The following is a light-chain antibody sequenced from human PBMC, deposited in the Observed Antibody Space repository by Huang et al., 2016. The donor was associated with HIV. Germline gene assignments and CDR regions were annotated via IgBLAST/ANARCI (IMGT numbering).Light chain of an antibody. Sequence: EIVLTQSPGTLSLSPGERATLSCRASQSGSSSYLAWYQQKPGQAPRLLIYGASSRATGIPDRVSGSGSGTDFTLTISRLEPEDFAVYYCQQYGSSPWTFGQGTKVEIK. V-gene: IGKV3-20*01. CDR2: GAS. CDR3: QQYGSSPWT. CDR1: QSGSSSY. J-gene: IGKJ1*01.